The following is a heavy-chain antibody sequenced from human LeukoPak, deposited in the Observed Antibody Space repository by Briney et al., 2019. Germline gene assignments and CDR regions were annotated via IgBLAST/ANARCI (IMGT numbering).Heavy chain of an antibody. J-gene: IGHJ3*02. V-gene: IGHV4-61*02. D-gene: IGHD1-14*01. CDR1: GGSISSSSYY. CDR2: VFTSGST. Sequence: PSETLSLTCTVSGGSISSSSYYWSWIRQPAGKGLEWIGRVFTSGSTDYNPSFKSRVTISVDTSKKQVSLRLSSVTAADTAVYYCARDLPGQYGFDIWGQGTMVTVSS. CDR3: ARDLPGQYGFDI.